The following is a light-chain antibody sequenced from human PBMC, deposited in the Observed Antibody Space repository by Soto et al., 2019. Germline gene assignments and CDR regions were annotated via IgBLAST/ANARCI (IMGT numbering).Light chain of an antibody. J-gene: IGKJ5*01. CDR1: QSVSKY. Sequence: EIVLTQSPATLSLSPGERATLSCRTSQSVSKYFAWYQQKPGRAPRLLIYDASSRATGIPARFIGSGSGTDFTLTISSPEPEDFAIYYCQQRSNWPITFGQGTRLAIK. CDR2: DAS. V-gene: IGKV3-11*01. CDR3: QQRSNWPIT.